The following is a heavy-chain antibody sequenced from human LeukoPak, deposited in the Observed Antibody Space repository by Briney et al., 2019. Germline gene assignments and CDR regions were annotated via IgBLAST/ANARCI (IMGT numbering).Heavy chain of an antibody. CDR3: AKNAWHCLDY. CDR2: IFHSGST. D-gene: IGHD2-2*01. Sequence: PPETLSLTCTVSGDSISNNIWWSWVRQPPEKGLEWIGEIFHSGSTNYNPSLKSRVTISLDKSKNQVALRVDSLTASDTAVYYCAKNAWHCLDYWGQGTLVTVSS. V-gene: IGHV4-4*03. J-gene: IGHJ4*02. CDR1: GDSISNNIW.